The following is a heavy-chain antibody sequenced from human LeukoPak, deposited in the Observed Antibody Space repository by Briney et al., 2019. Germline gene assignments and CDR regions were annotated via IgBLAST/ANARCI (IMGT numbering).Heavy chain of an antibody. D-gene: IGHD3-10*01. CDR2: ISRSGSTI. CDR3: ARGVRGYGSGSYYLLFFDY. Sequence: GGSLRLSCAASGFTFSSYEMTWVRQAPGKGLEWVSYISRSGSTIYYADSVKGRFTISRDNAKNSLYLQMNSLRAEDTAVYYCARGVRGYGSGSYYLLFFDYWGQGTLVTVSS. V-gene: IGHV3-48*03. J-gene: IGHJ4*02. CDR1: GFTFSSYE.